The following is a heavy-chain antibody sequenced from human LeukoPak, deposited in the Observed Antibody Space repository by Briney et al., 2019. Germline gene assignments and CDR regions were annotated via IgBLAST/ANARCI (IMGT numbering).Heavy chain of an antibody. CDR2: INHSGST. D-gene: IGHD2-15*01. J-gene: IGHJ3*02. CDR1: GGSFSGYC. CDR3: ASAAYCSGGSCYSVEAFDI. V-gene: IGHV4-34*01. Sequence: SETLSLTCAVYGGSFSGYCWSWIRQPPGKGLEWIGEINHSGSTNYNPSLKSRVTISVDTSKNQFSLKLSSVTAADTAVYYCASAAYCSGGSCYSVEAFDIWGQGTMVTVSS.